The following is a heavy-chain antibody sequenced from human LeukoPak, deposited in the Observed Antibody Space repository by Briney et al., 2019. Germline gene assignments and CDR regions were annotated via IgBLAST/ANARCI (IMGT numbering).Heavy chain of an antibody. CDR3: ASGYDRYYFDY. CDR1: GGSVSSADYY. D-gene: IGHD5-12*01. V-gene: IGHV4-30-4*01. J-gene: IGHJ4*02. Sequence: PSETLSLTCTVSGGSVSSADYYWSWIRQPPGKGLEWIGYIYFTGSIYHNPSLRGRITISLDTSKNQFSLKLSSVTAADTAVYYCASGYDRYYFDYWGQGTLVTVSS. CDR2: IYFTGSI.